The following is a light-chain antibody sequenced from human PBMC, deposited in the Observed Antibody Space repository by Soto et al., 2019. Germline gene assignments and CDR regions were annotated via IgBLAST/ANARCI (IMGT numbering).Light chain of an antibody. V-gene: IGKV1-33*01. CDR3: QQRSNWPPGIT. CDR1: QDISNY. Sequence: DIQMTQSPSSLSASVGDRVIITCPASQDISNYLNWYQQKPGKAPKLLIYDASNLETGVPSRFSGSGSGTDFTLTISSLEPEDFAVYYCQQRSNWPPGITFGQGTRLEI. J-gene: IGKJ5*01. CDR2: DAS.